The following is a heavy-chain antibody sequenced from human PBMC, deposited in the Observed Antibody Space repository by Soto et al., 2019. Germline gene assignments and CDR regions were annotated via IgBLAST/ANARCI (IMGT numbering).Heavy chain of an antibody. CDR2: INHSGST. V-gene: IGHV4-34*01. D-gene: IGHD3-22*01. Sequence: SETLSLTCAVYGGSFSGYYWSWIRQPPGKGLEWIGEINHSGSTNYNPSLKSRVTISVDTSKNQFSLKLSSVTAAETAVYCCARETDNDYYDSSGPFDYWGQGTLVTVSS. J-gene: IGHJ4*02. CDR3: ARETDNDYYDSSGPFDY. CDR1: GGSFSGYY.